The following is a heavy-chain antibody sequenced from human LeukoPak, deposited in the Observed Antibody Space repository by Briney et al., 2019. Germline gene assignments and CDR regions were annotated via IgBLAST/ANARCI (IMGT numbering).Heavy chain of an antibody. J-gene: IGHJ4*02. CDR3: ARFGSRIGTGASFGFES. CDR1: GGSISSSSYY. V-gene: IGHV4-39*07. CDR2: IFYGGSS. Sequence: SETLSLTCTVSGGSISSSSYYWGWIRRPPGKGLEWIGGIFYGGSSYYNPSLESRVTISIAPSKSQFSLNLRFVTAADTAVYYCARFGSRIGTGASFGFESWGQGTLVLVSS. D-gene: IGHD3-10*01.